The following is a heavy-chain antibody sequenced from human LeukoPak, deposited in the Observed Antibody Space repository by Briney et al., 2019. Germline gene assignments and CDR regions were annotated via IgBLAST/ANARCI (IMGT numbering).Heavy chain of an antibody. Sequence: GGSLRLSCAASGFTFSDYSINWVRQAPGKGLEWVSSINPTSTSIYYADAVKGRFTISRDNAKSSLYLQMNSLRAEDTAVYYCAKGSREWELLDAFDIWGQGTMVTVS. D-gene: IGHD1-26*01. V-gene: IGHV3-21*04. CDR1: GFTFSDYS. J-gene: IGHJ3*02. CDR2: INPTSTSI. CDR3: AKGSREWELLDAFDI.